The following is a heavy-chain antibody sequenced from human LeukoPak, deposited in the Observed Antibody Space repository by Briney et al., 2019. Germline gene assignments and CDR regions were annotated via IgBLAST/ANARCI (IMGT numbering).Heavy chain of an antibody. CDR2: IKSKTDGGTT. CDR1: GFTFTDAW. J-gene: IGHJ4*02. D-gene: IGHD6-19*01. CDR3: ARLKAVAGPHYYFDY. V-gene: IGHV3-15*01. Sequence: GGSLRLSCAASGFTFTDAWMTWVRQAPGKGLEWVGRIKSKTDGGTTDYAAPVKGRFTISRDDSKNTLFLQMNSLRIDDTAVYYCARLKAVAGPHYYFDYWGQGTLVTVSS.